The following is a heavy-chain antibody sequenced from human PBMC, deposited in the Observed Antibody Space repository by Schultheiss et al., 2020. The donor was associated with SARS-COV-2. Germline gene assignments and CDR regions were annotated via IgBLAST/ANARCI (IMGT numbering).Heavy chain of an antibody. CDR2: MNPNSGNT. D-gene: IGHD4-17*01. J-gene: IGHJ4*02. Sequence: ASVKVSCKASGYTFTSYDINWVRQATGQGLEWMGWMNPNSGNTGYAQKFQGRVTMTRNTSISTAYMELSSLRSEDTAVYYCARDSSTVTTGGIWYWGQGTLVTVSS. V-gene: IGHV1-8*01. CDR3: ARDSSTVTTGGIWY. CDR1: GYTFTSYD.